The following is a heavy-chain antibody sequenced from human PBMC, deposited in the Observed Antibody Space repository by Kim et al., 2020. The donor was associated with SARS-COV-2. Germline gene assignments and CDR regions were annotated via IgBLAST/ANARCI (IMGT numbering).Heavy chain of an antibody. CDR3: ASATELWFGELLYYYYYG. CDR1: GGSFSGYY. D-gene: IGHD3-10*01. CDR2: INHSGST. J-gene: IGHJ6*01. V-gene: IGHV4-34*01. Sequence: SETLSLTCAVYGGSFSGYYWSWIRQPPGKGLEWIGEINHSGSTSYNPSLKSRVTISVDTSKNQFSLKLSSVTAADTAVYYCASATELWFGELLYYYYYG.